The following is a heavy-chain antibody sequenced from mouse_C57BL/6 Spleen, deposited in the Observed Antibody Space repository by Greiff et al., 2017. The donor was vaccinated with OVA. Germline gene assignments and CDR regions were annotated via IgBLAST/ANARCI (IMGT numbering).Heavy chain of an antibody. CDR3: ARSGGYGSSYGWYFDV. Sequence: VKLQQSGAELVRPGTSVKVSCKASGYAFTNYLIEWVKQRPGQGLEWIGVINPGSGGTNYNEKFKGKATLTADKSSSTAYMQLSSLTSEDSAVYFCARSGGYGSSYGWYFDVWGTGTTVTVSS. D-gene: IGHD1-1*01. CDR1: GYAFTNYL. V-gene: IGHV1-54*01. CDR2: INPGSGGT. J-gene: IGHJ1*03.